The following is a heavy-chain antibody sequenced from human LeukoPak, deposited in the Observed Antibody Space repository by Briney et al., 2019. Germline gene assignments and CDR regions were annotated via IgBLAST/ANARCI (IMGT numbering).Heavy chain of an antibody. D-gene: IGHD3-22*01. CDR1: GYTFNTYG. V-gene: IGHV1-18*01. CDR3: ARIRDSSGYYSLDI. Sequence: ASVTVSCKASGYTFNTYGITWVRQAPGQGLEWMGWISGYNGKTKYAQKLQDRVTMTTDTSTSTAYMELRSLRSDDTAVYYCARIRDSSGYYSLDIWGQGTMVTVSS. J-gene: IGHJ3*02. CDR2: ISGYNGKT.